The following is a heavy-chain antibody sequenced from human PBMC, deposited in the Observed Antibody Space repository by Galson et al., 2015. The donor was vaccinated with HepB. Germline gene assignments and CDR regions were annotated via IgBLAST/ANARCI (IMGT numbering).Heavy chain of an antibody. J-gene: IGHJ4*02. Sequence: SLRLSCAASGFTFSGSAIHWVRQTSGKGLEWVGRIRSKASNYATAYAASLKGRFTISRDDSKNTAYLHMFSLRIEDTAVYYCARLGDFSGYSSSWGQGTLVTVSS. CDR3: ARLGDFSGYSSS. D-gene: IGHD6-13*01. CDR1: GFTFSGSA. V-gene: IGHV3-73*01. CDR2: IRSKASNYAT.